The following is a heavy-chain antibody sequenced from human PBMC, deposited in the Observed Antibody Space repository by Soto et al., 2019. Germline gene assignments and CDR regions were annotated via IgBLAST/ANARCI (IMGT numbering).Heavy chain of an antibody. D-gene: IGHD3-22*01. CDR2: ISGSGGST. J-gene: IGHJ6*02. Sequence: PGGSLRLSCAASGFTFSTYAMNWVRQAPGKGLEWVSAISGSGGSTYYADSVKGRFTISRDNSKNTLYLQMNSLRAEDTAVYYCARPSTDSSGYYYYYYGMDVWGQGTTVTVSS. V-gene: IGHV3-23*01. CDR1: GFTFSTYA. CDR3: ARPSTDSSGYYYYYYGMDV.